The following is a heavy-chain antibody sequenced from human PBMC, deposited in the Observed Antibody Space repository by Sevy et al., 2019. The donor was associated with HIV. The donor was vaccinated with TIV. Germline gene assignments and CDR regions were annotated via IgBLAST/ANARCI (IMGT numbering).Heavy chain of an antibody. J-gene: IGHJ4*02. CDR2: IYYNGHI. CDR1: GGSITSLY. CDR3: AGENAWGRGYS. Sequence: SETLSLTCTVSGGSITSLYWNWIRQPPGKGLEWIGNIYYNGHINYNPSLKSRVPLSLDTSKNQFSLRLSSVTAADTAMYYCAGENAWGRGYSWGQGTLVTVSS. V-gene: IGHV4-59*08. D-gene: IGHD1-26*01.